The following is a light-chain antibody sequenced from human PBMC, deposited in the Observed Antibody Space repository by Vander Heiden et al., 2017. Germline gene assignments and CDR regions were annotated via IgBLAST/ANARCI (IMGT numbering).Light chain of an antibody. Sequence: DIQLTRSPSSLSTPVVDRVTLTFRASQSISSYLNWYQQKPGKAPKVLIYAASSLQSGVPSTFSDSGSGTDVTLTISSLQPEDFATYYCQQSYSTPEAFGHGTKVDIK. V-gene: IGKV1-39*01. CDR3: QQSYSTPEA. CDR1: QSISSY. J-gene: IGKJ3*01. CDR2: AAS.